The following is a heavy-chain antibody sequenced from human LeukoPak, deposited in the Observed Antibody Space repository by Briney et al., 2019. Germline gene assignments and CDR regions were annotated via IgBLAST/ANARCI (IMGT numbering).Heavy chain of an antibody. J-gene: IGHJ6*03. CDR1: GFTFSRYG. Sequence: GSSLRLSCALSGFTFSRYGMHWVRQAPGKGLEGVALIWYDESNKYYADSVKGRFTISRDNSKNTLYLQMNSLRAEDTAVYYCAKGTGHYYYYMDVWGKGTTVTVSS. V-gene: IGHV3-33*06. CDR3: AKGTGHYYYYMDV. CDR2: IWYDESNK. D-gene: IGHD1-14*01.